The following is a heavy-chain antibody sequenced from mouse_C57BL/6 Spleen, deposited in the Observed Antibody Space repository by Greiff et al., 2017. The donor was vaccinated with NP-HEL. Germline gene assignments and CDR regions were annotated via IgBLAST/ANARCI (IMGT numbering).Heavy chain of an antibody. CDR3: ARERIGDDYYYFDY. V-gene: IGHV5-9*01. CDR1: GFTFSSYT. D-gene: IGHD2-4*01. CDR2: ISGGGGNT. J-gene: IGHJ2*01. Sequence: EVKLMESGGGLVKPGGSLKLSCAASGFTFSSYTMSWVRQTPEKRLEWVATISGGGGNTYYPDSVKGRFTISRDNAKNTLYLQMSSLRSEDTALYYCARERIGDDYYYFDYWGQGTTLTVSS.